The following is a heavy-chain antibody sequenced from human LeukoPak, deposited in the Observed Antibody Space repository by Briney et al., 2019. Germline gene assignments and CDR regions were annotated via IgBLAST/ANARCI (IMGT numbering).Heavy chain of an antibody. CDR2: ISSSSSYI. V-gene: IGHV3-21*01. CDR1: GFTFSSYN. D-gene: IGHD6-13*01. J-gene: IGHJ4*02. CDR3: ARDLKQQLALGIDY. Sequence: PGGSLRLSCAASGFTFSSYNMTWVRQAPGKGLEWVSSISSSSSYIYYADSVKGRFTISRDNAKNSLYLQMNSLRDEDTAVYYCARDLKQQLALGIDYWGQGTLVTVSS.